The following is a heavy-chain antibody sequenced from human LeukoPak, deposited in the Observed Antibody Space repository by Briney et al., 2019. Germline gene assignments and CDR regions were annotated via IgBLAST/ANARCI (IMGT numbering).Heavy chain of an antibody. CDR1: GYTFTSYD. CDR3: ARDRGLRAFDI. V-gene: IGHV1-8*03. Sequence: ASVKVSCKASGYTFTSYDINWVRQATGQGLEWMGWMNPNSGNTGYAQRFQGRVTITRDTSASTAYMELSSLRSEDTAVYYCARDRGLRAFDIWGQGTMVTISS. J-gene: IGHJ3*02. D-gene: IGHD3/OR15-3a*01. CDR2: MNPNSGNT.